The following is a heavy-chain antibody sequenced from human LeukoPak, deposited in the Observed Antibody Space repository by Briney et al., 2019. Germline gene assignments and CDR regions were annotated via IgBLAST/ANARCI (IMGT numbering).Heavy chain of an antibody. CDR1: GFTFSSYE. CDR3: ANYCSASTCYGVEGY. CDR2: ISSSGAYI. V-gene: IGHV3-48*03. Sequence: GGSLRLSCAASGFTFSSYEMDWVRQAPGKGPEWVSSISSSGAYIYYADSVKGRFTISRDNARNSLYLQMNSLRAGDTAIYYCANYCSASTCYGVEGYWGQGTLVTVSS. D-gene: IGHD2-2*01. J-gene: IGHJ4*02.